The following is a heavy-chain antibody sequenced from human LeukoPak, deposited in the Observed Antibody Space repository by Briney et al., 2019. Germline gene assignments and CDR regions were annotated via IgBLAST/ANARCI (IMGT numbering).Heavy chain of an antibody. CDR2: IYMNGVT. D-gene: IGHD5-12*01. J-gene: IGHJ4*02. V-gene: IGHV3-53*05. Sequence: GGSLRLSCAASGFTVSANYMSWVRQAPAKGLEWVSVIYMNGVTYHADSVKGRFTLSGDDSKNTGYLQMNSLRAEDTAVYYCAKGGRWLLGSLYFDYWGQGALVTVSS. CDR3: AKGGRWLLGSLYFDY. CDR1: GFTVSANY.